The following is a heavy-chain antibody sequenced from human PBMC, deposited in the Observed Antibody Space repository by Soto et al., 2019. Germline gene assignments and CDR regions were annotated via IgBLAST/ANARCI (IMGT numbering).Heavy chain of an antibody. J-gene: IGHJ6*02. CDR2: INAGNGNT. CDR3: ARVASSTEYYYYGMDV. Sequence: AASVKVSCKASGYTFTSYAMHWVRQAPGQRLEWMGWINAGNGNTKYSQKFQGGVTITRDTSASTAYMELSSLRSEDTAVYYCARVASSTEYYYYGMDVWGQGTTVTVSS. V-gene: IGHV1-3*01. CDR1: GYTFTSYA. D-gene: IGHD2-2*01.